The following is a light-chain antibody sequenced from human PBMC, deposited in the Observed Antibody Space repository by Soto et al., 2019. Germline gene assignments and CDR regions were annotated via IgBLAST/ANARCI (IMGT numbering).Light chain of an antibody. CDR2: GAS. CDR3: QQYRSYS. Sequence: DIQMTQSPSTLTASVGDRVTITCRASQSISIWLAWYQQKPGKAPSLLIYGASSLKSGVPSRFSGSGSGTEFTLTISSLQPDDFATYYCQQYRSYSFGQGTKVEI. J-gene: IGKJ1*01. CDR1: QSISIW. V-gene: IGKV1-5*01.